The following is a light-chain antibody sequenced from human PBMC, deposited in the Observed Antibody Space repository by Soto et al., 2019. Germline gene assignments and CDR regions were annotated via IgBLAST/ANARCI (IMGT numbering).Light chain of an antibody. CDR1: FSNIGSHD. J-gene: IGLJ2*01. V-gene: IGLV1-47*01. CDR2: RNN. Sequence: QSVLTQPPSASGTPGHRVTNSCSGSFSNIGSHDVSWYQQLPATAPKLVIYRNNQRPSGVPARFSGSKSGATASLAISGLRSEDEAEYYCATWDASLSGPVFGGATKLTVL. CDR3: ATWDASLSGPV.